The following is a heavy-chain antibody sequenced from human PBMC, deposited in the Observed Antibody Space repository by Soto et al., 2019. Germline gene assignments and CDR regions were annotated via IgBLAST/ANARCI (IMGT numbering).Heavy chain of an antibody. CDR2: ICYSGDT. CDR3: AREWSGGRRDGNPDKYYGMDV. Sequence: QVQLQESGPGLVKPSQPLSLTCTVSGGSISSGSFYWTWIRQHPGKGLEFIGYICYSGDTYYNPSLRSRVIISLDTSKNQFFLRLNSVTAADTAVYYCAREWSGGRRDGNPDKYYGMDVWGQGTKVTVSS. V-gene: IGHV4-31*03. J-gene: IGHJ6*02. CDR1: GGSISSGSFY. D-gene: IGHD2-15*01.